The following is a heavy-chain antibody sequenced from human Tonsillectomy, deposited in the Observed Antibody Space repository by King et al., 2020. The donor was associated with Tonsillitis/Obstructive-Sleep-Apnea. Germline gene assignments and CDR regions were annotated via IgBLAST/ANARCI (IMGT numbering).Heavy chain of an antibody. D-gene: IGHD2-2*02. J-gene: IGHJ6*03. CDR1: GGSISSYY. CDR3: ARVTSGYCSSTSCYTTDYYYYMDV. V-gene: IGHV4-59*01. Sequence: VQLQESGPGLVKPSETLSLTCTVSGGSISSYYWSWIRQPPGKGLEWIGYIYYSGSTNYNPSLKSRVTISVDTSKNQFSLKLSSVTAADTAVYYCARVTSGYCSSTSCYTTDYYYYMDVWGKGTTVTVSS. CDR2: IYYSGST.